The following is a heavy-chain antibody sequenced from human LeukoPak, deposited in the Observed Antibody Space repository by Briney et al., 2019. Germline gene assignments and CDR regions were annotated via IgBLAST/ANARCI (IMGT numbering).Heavy chain of an antibody. CDR2: IAYDGSLK. CDR1: GLMFSDYG. Sequence: GGSLRLSCAASGLMFSDYGMHWARQAPGKGLEWVAVIAYDGSLKFYADSVKGRFTISRDNSENMLYLQMNSLGAEDTAVYYCAKEVTSRVAPAVEYWGQGTLVTVSS. CDR3: AKEVTSRVAPAVEY. V-gene: IGHV3-30*18. D-gene: IGHD2-2*01. J-gene: IGHJ4*02.